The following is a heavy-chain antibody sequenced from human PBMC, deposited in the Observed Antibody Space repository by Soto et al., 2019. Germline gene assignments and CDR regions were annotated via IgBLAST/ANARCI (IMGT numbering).Heavy chain of an antibody. J-gene: IGHJ5*02. Sequence: QVQLQESGPGLVKPSQTLSLTCTVSGGSISSGGYYWSWIRQHPGKGLEWIGYIYYSGSTYYNPSLKSRVTISVDTSKNQFTLKLSSVTAADTAVYYCARTDVASRNVVITPWGQGTLVTVSS. V-gene: IGHV4-31*03. CDR2: IYYSGST. D-gene: IGHD3-22*01. CDR1: GGSISSGGYY. CDR3: ARTDVASRNVVITP.